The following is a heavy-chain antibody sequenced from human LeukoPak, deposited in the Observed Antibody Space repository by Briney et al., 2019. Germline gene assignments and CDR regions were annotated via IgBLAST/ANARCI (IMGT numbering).Heavy chain of an antibody. CDR2: IYSGGST. CDR1: GFTVGSNY. CDR3: ASPLSGGLYYYYGMDV. J-gene: IGHJ6*02. D-gene: IGHD6-25*01. Sequence: GGSLRLSCAASGFTVGSNYMSWVRQAPGKGLEWVSVIYSGGSTYYADSVKGRFTISRDNSKNTLYLQMNSLRAEDTAVYYCASPLSGGLYYYYGMDVWGQGTTVTVSS. V-gene: IGHV3-66*01.